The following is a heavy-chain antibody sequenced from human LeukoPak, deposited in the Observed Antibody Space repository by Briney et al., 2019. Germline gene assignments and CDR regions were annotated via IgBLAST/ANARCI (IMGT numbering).Heavy chain of an antibody. CDR1: GFTFSSYA. V-gene: IGHV3-23*01. Sequence: GGSLRLSCAASGFTFSSYAMSWVRQAPGKGLEWVSAISGSGGSTYYADSVKGRFTISRDNAKNSLYLQMNSLRAEDTAVYYCAELGITMIGGVWGKETTVTISS. J-gene: IGHJ6*04. D-gene: IGHD3-10*02. CDR3: AELGITMIGGV. CDR2: ISGSGGST.